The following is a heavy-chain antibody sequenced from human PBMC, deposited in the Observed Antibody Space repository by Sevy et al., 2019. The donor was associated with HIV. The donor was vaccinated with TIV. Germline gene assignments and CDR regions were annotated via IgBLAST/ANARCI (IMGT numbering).Heavy chain of an antibody. CDR1: GFTFDSYA. J-gene: IGHJ3*02. V-gene: IGHV3-23*01. Sequence: GGSLRLSCAASGFTFDSYAMNWVRQAPGKGLEWVSAISGSALTTYYAGSVKGRFTISRDNSKNTLYLQMNSLRGDDTSLYYCAKGLGMVQGALLSDDIWGQGTMVTVSS. CDR3: AKGLGMVQGALLSDDI. CDR2: ISGSALTT. D-gene: IGHD3-10*01.